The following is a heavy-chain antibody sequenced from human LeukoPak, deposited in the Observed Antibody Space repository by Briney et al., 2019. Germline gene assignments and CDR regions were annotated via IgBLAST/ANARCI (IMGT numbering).Heavy chain of an antibody. CDR1: GGSISSYY. CDR2: IYTSGTI. Sequence: SETLSLTCTVSGGSISSYYWSWIRQPAGTALEWIGRIYTSGTITYNPSLKSRVTMSVDTPKNQFSLKLSSVTAADTAVYCCARDSGTTGEVKFDPWGQGTLVTVSS. CDR3: ARDSGTTGEVKFDP. J-gene: IGHJ5*02. V-gene: IGHV4-4*07. D-gene: IGHD3-10*01.